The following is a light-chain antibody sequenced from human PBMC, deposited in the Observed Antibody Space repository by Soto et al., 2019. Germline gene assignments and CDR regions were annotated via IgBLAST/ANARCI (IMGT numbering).Light chain of an antibody. CDR2: NSY. J-gene: IGLJ1*01. V-gene: IGLV1-44*01. CDR3: AAWDASLNGYV. Sequence: QSALTQPPSASGTPGQRVTISCSGSSSNIGSKTVNWYQQLPGTVPKLLIYNSYQRPSGVPDRFSGSKSGTSASLAISGLQPEDEADYYCAAWDASLNGYVFGTGTKVTVL. CDR1: SSNIGSKT.